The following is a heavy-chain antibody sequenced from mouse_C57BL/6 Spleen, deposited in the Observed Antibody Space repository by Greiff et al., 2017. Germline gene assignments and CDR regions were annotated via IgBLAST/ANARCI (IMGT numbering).Heavy chain of an antibody. D-gene: IGHD3-1*01. CDR3: ARWENRAAY. CDR2: IYPGDGDT. Sequence: VQLVESGAELVKPGASVKISCKASGYAFSSYWMNWVKQRPGTGLEWIGLIYPGDGDTNYNGKFKGKATLSADKSSSTAYMQLSSLTSEDSAVYFCARWENRAAYWGQGTLVTVSA. CDR1: GYAFSSYW. J-gene: IGHJ3*01. V-gene: IGHV1-80*01.